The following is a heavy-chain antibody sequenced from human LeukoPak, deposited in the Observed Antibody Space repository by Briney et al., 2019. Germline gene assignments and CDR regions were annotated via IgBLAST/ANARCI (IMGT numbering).Heavy chain of an antibody. CDR1: GYTFTSYD. CDR3: ARVVVGATHDAFDI. CDR2: MNPNSGNT. J-gene: IGHJ3*02. Sequence: ASVKVSCKASGYTFTSYDIKWVRQANGQGLEWMGWMNPNSGNTGYIQKFQGRVTMTRNTSITTAYMELSSLRSEDTAVYYCARVVVGATHDAFDIWGQGTMVTVSS. D-gene: IGHD1-26*01. V-gene: IGHV1-8*01.